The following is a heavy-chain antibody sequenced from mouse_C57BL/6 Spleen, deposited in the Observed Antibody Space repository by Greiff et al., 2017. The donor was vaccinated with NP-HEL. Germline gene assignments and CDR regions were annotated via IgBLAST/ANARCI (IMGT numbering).Heavy chain of an antibody. J-gene: IGHJ1*03. D-gene: IGHD1-1*01. V-gene: IGHV1-4*01. Sequence: QVQLKQSGAELARPGASVKMSCKASGYTFTSYTMHWVKQRPGQGLEWIGYINPSSGYTKYNQKFKDKATLTADKSSSTAYMQLSSLTSEDSAVYYCARTTVVSYWYFDVWGTGTTVTVSS. CDR1: GYTFTSYT. CDR3: ARTTVVSYWYFDV. CDR2: INPSSGYT.